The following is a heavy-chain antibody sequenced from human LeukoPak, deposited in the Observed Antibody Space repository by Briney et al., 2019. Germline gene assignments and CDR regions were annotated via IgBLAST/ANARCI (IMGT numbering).Heavy chain of an antibody. CDR2: IYYSGST. D-gene: IGHD3-22*01. J-gene: IGHJ4*02. Sequence: SETLSLTCTVSGGSISSSSYYWGWIRQPPGKGLEWIGSIYYSGSTYYNPSLKSRVTISVDTSKNQFSLKLSPVTAADTAVYYCARQNYDSSVIDYWGQGTLVTVSS. CDR3: ARQNYDSSVIDY. V-gene: IGHV4-39*07. CDR1: GGSISSSSYY.